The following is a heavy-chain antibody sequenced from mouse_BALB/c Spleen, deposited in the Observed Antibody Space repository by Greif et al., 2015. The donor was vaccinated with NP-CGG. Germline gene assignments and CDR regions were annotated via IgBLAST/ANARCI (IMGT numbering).Heavy chain of an antibody. CDR3: ASPSTMITGYYFDY. Sequence: QVQLQQSGAELMKPGASVKISCKATGYTFSSYWIEWVKQRPGHGLEWIGEILPGSGSTNYNEKFKGKATFTADTSSNTAYMQLSSLTSEDSAVYYCASPSTMITGYYFDYWGQGTTLTVSS. CDR1: GYTFSSYW. V-gene: IGHV1-9*01. J-gene: IGHJ2*01. CDR2: ILPGSGST. D-gene: IGHD2-4*01.